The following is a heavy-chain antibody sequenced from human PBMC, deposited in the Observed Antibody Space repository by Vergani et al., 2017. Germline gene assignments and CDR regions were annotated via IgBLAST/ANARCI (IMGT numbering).Heavy chain of an antibody. D-gene: IGHD3-22*01. CDR3: ARKKYYDSKDYYQVEPFDY. CDR1: GFKFSQFG. CDR2: ISYDGSKT. Sequence: QVQLVESGGGVVQPGTSLRLSCEASGFKFSQFGMYWVRQGPGKGLEWVAFISYDGSKTQYADSEKGRVTISRDNSKNTVGLEMSSLRAEDTAIYYCARKKYYDSKDYYQVEPFDYWGQGTLVTVSS. V-gene: IGHV3-33*05. J-gene: IGHJ4*02.